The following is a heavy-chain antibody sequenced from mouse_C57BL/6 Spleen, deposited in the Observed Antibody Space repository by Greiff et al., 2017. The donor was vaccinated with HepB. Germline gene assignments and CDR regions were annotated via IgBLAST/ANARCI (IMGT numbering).Heavy chain of an antibody. CDR1: GYTFTSYW. Sequence: VQLQQPGAELVMPGASVKLSCKASGYTFTSYWMHWVKQRPGQGLEWIGEIDPSDSYTNYNQKFKGKSTLTVDKSSSTAYMQLSSLTSEGSAVYYCARVLDYDNAMDYWGQGTSVTVSS. V-gene: IGHV1-69*01. CDR3: ARVLDYDNAMDY. CDR2: IDPSDSYT. D-gene: IGHD2-4*01. J-gene: IGHJ4*01.